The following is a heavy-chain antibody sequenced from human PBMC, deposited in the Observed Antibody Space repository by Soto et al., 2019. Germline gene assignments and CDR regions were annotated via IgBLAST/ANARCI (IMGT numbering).Heavy chain of an antibody. J-gene: IGHJ6*02. CDR1: GYSFTSYW. CDR2: IDPSDSYT. Sequence: PGESLKISCKGSGYSFTSYWISWVRQMPGKGLEWMGRIDPSDSYTNYSPSFQGHVTISADKSISTAYLQWSSLKASDTAMYYCARQDIVGATSHYYYGMDVWGQGTTVTVSS. CDR3: ARQDIVGATSHYYYGMDV. V-gene: IGHV5-10-1*01. D-gene: IGHD1-26*01.